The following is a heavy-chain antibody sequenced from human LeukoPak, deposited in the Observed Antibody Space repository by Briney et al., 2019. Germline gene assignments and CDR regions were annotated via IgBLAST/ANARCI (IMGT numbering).Heavy chain of an antibody. J-gene: IGHJ4*02. CDR1: GYTFTGYY. CDR2: INPNSGGT. V-gene: IGHV1-2*02. Sequence: ASVKVSCKASGYTFTGYYMHWVRQAPGQGLEWMGWINPNSGGTNYTQKFQGRVTMNRDTYISTDYMEVSRLRSGDTAVYYCARGPTTGTTGFDYWGQGTLVTVSS. CDR3: ARGPTTGTTGFDY. D-gene: IGHD1-1*01.